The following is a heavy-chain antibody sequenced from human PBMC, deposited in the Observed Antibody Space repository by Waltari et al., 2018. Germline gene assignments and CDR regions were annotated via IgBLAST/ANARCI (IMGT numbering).Heavy chain of an antibody. J-gene: IGHJ4*02. D-gene: IGHD2-8*02. CDR3: ARGPNTGAFDY. CDR2: IEPRRRDT. Sequence: QVQLVQSGAEVKKPGASVKVSCKASGYTFTDYVIHWMRQVPGQGLEWMGWIEPRRRDTMYAHNLQGRVTMTRDTSSGTIYMELSSLRSDDTAVYYWARGPNTGAFDYWGQGTLVTVSS. CDR1: GYTFTDYV. V-gene: IGHV1-2*07.